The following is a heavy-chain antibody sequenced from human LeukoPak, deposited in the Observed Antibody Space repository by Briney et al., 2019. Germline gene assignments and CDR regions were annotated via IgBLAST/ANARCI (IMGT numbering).Heavy chain of an antibody. J-gene: IGHJ5*02. CDR3: ARVGYDFWSGYVVQEENWFDP. D-gene: IGHD3-3*01. CDR2: IYHSGST. V-gene: IGHV4-4*02. Sequence: SGTLSLTCAVSGGSISSSSWWSWVRPPPGKGLEWIGEIYHSGSTNYNPSLKSRVTISVDTSKNQFSLKLSSVTAADTAVYYCARVGYDFWSGYVVQEENWFDPWGQGTLVTVSS. CDR1: GGSISSSSW.